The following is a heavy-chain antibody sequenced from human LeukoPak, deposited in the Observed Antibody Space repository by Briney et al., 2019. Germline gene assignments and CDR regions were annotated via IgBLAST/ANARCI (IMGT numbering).Heavy chain of an antibody. CDR3: ARDCGSWWFGELSVFDY. CDR2: IKQDGSEK. D-gene: IGHD3-10*01. J-gene: IGHJ4*02. Sequence: GGSLRLSCAASGFTFSSYWMSWVRQAPGKGLEWVANIKQDGSEKYYVDSVKGRFTISRDNAKNSLYLQMNSLRAEDTAVYYCARDCGSWWFGELSVFDYWGQGTLVTVSS. CDR1: GFTFSSYW. V-gene: IGHV3-7*01.